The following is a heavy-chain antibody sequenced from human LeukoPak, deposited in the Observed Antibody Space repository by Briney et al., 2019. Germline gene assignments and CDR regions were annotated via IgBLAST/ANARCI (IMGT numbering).Heavy chain of an antibody. Sequence: SVKVSCKASGGTFSRFTISWVRQAPGQGLEWMGGIIPIFGTANYAQKFQGRVTITADESTSTAYMELSSLRSEDTAVYYCARDAPGIKYYYGMDVWGQGTTVTVSS. J-gene: IGHJ6*02. V-gene: IGHV1-69*01. CDR1: GGTFSRFT. D-gene: IGHD3-10*01. CDR2: IIPIFGTA. CDR3: ARDAPGIKYYYGMDV.